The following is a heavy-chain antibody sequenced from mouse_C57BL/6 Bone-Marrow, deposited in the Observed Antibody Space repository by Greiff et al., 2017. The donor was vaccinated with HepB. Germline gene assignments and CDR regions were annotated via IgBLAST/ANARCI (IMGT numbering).Heavy chain of an antibody. CDR2: ISSGSSTI. Sequence: EVKLVESGGGLVKPGGSLKLSCAASGFTFSDYGMHWVRQAPEKGLEWVAYISSGSSTIYYADTVKGRFTISRDNAKNTLFLQMTSLRSEDTAMYYCARVDYWYFEVWGTGTTVTVSS. J-gene: IGHJ1*03. CDR1: GFTFSDYG. CDR3: ARVDYWYFEV. V-gene: IGHV5-17*01.